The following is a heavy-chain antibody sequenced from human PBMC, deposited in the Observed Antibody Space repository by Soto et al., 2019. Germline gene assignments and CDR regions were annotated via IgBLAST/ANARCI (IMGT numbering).Heavy chain of an antibody. CDR1: GASIAXYY. CDR2: IHRNGNT. V-gene: IGHV4-4*07. D-gene: IGHD4-4*01. Sequence: TXSXTCSVFGASIAXYYWNWVRQPAGKGPEWIGRIHRNGNTDSNPSLESRVTMSVDTSKNTLLLQMNSLGEEDTAVYYCAKDSNKYSSSLRGRYFDYWGKGIGVTVS. CDR3: AKDSNKYSSSLRGRYFDY. J-gene: IGHJ4*02.